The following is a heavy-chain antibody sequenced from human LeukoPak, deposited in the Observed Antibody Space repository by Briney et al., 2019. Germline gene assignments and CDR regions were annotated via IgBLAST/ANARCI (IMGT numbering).Heavy chain of an antibody. V-gene: IGHV3-7*03. CDR1: GFTFSSYA. J-gene: IGHJ4*02. CDR2: IKQDGSEK. D-gene: IGHD3-16*01. Sequence: GGSLRLSCAASGFTFSSYAMHWVRQAPGKGLEWVANIKQDGSEKYYVDSVKGRFTISRDNANNSLYLQVNSLRAEDTAVYYCARGGDYFDYWGQGTLVTVSS. CDR3: ARGGDYFDY.